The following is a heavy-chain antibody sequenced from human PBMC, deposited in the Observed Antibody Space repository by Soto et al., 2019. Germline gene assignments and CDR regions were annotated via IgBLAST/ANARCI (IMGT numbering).Heavy chain of an antibody. Sequence: QITLKESGPTLVKPTQTLTLTCTFSGFSLSTDGVGVGWIRQPPGKALEWLAFIYWDDDQRYSPSLKTRLTITKDTSKNQVVLTMTNMDPVDTATYYCAHAYGGTSWPNDAFDVWGQGTVVTVSS. V-gene: IGHV2-5*02. CDR2: IYWDDDQ. CDR3: AHAYGGTSWPNDAFDV. D-gene: IGHD2-2*01. CDR1: GFSLSTDGVG. J-gene: IGHJ3*01.